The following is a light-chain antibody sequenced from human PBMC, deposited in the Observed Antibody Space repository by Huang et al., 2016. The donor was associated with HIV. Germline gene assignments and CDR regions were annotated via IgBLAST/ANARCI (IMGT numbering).Light chain of an antibody. V-gene: IGKV3-20*01. CDR1: QSVGSSH. Sequence: IVLTQSPGTLSLSPGERATLSCRASQSVGSSHLAWYQQKPCQAPRLLIHGASYKATGIPDRFSGGGSGTDFTLTISRLEPEDIAVYYCQQYGGSPWTFGQGTKVEIK. J-gene: IGKJ1*01. CDR2: GAS. CDR3: QQYGGSPWT.